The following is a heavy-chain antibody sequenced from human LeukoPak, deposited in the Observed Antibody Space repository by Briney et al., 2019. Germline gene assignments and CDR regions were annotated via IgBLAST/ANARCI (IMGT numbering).Heavy chain of an antibody. CDR3: ARVGYYDSSGYYGY. CDR1: GYTFTSYG. CDR2: ISAYNGNT. Sequence: ASVKVSCKASGYTFTSYGISWVRQAPGQGLEWMGWISAYNGNTNYAQKLQGRVTTTTDTSTSTAYMELRSLRSDDTAVYYCARVGYYDSSGYYGYWGQGTLVTVSS. D-gene: IGHD3-22*01. V-gene: IGHV1-18*01. J-gene: IGHJ4*02.